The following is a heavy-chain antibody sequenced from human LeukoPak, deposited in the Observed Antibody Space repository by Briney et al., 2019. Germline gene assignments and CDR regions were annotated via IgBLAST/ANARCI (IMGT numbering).Heavy chain of an antibody. D-gene: IGHD3-10*01. CDR3: AREDSYYYGSGSYPFDY. CDR2: ISSSSSYI. V-gene: IGHV3-21*01. CDR1: GFTFSSYA. Sequence: GGSLRLSCAASGFTFSSYAMSRVRQAPGKGLEWVSSISSSSSYIYYADSVKGRFTISRDNAKNSLYLQMNSLRAEDTAVYYCAREDSYYYGSGSYPFDYWGQGTLVTVSS. J-gene: IGHJ4*02.